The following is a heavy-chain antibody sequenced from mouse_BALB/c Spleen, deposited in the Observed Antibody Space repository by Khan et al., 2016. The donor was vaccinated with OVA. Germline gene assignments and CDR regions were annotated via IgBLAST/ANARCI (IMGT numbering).Heavy chain of an antibody. CDR1: GFTFSNYA. CDR2: IITCGTYA. Sequence: EVELVESGGGLVKPGGSLELSCAASGFTFSNYAMSWVRQTPEKRLEWVATIITCGTYAYYTDSVKGRFTISRDNAKNPLYLQLSSLRSEDTALYYCGRHRPYDNNAMDYWGQGTSVTVSS. D-gene: IGHD2-10*02. J-gene: IGHJ4*01. CDR3: GRHRPYDNNAMDY. V-gene: IGHV5-9-3*01.